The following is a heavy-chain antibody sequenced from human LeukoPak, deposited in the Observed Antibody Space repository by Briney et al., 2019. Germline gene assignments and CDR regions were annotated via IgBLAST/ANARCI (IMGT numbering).Heavy chain of an antibody. CDR2: IGVTGDT. CDR3: AKARNYYGSGSYYNQYFDY. V-gene: IGHV3-23*01. J-gene: IGHJ4*02. CDR1: GFTFSKDD. Sequence: GGSLRLSCAASGFTFSKDDFHWVRQAPGKGLEWVAAIGVTGDTYYADSVKGRFTISRDNSKNTLYLQMNSLRAEDTAVYYCAKARNYYGSGSYYNQYFDYWGQGTLVTVSS. D-gene: IGHD3-10*01.